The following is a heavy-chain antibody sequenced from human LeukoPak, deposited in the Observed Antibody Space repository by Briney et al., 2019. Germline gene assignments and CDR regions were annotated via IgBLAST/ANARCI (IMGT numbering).Heavy chain of an antibody. V-gene: IGHV1-2*06. Sequence: GASVKVSCKASGYTFTGYYMHWVRQAPGQGLEWMGRINPNSGGTNYAQKFQGRVTMTRDTSISTAYMELSRLRSDDTAVYYCARVNGYCSSTSCYWLVGDYWGQGTLVTVSS. CDR1: GYTFTGYY. J-gene: IGHJ4*02. D-gene: IGHD2-2*01. CDR2: INPNSGGT. CDR3: ARVNGYCSSTSCYWLVGDY.